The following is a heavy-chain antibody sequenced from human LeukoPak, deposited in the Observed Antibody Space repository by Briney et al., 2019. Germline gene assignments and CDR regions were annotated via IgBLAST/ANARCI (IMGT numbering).Heavy chain of an antibody. J-gene: IGHJ4*02. Sequence: GAALKISFKGSGSGFSNYWIAWGRPMRGKGRGGRGITYPGDSDTSYSPSFQGQVTISTDKSTSTAYLQWSSLKASDTGMYYCARGGSSSWYEAFDHWGQGTLVTASS. CDR2: TYPGDSDT. D-gene: IGHD6-13*01. CDR3: ARGGSSSWYEAFDH. V-gene: IGHV5-51*01. CDR1: GSGFSNYW.